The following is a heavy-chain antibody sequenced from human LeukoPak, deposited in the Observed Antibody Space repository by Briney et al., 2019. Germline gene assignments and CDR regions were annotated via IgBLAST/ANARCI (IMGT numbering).Heavy chain of an antibody. CDR3: ARAPLDHYYDSSGYYYGFDY. CDR2: IYSGGST. Sequence: PGGSLRLSCAASGFTVSSNYMSWVRQAPGKGLEWVSVIYSGGSTYYADSVKGRFTISRDNSKNTLYLQVNSLRAEDTAVYYCARAPLDHYYDSSGYYYGFDYWGQGTLVTVSS. J-gene: IGHJ4*02. CDR1: GFTVSSNY. D-gene: IGHD3-22*01. V-gene: IGHV3-53*01.